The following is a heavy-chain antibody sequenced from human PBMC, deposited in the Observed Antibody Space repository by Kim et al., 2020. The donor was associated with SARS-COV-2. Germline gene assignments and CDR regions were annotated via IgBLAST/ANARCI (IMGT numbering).Heavy chain of an antibody. Sequence: SETLSLTCTVSGGSISSYYWSWIRQLPEKGLERIGNIYYSGSTNYNPSLKSRVTISLDTSNNQFSLKLSSVTAADRAVDYCARRRYVDYWVQGILVTVS. D-gene: IGHD3-16*02. CDR3: ARRRYVDY. J-gene: IGHJ4*02. CDR1: GGSISSYY. CDR2: IYYSGST. V-gene: IGHV4-59*08.